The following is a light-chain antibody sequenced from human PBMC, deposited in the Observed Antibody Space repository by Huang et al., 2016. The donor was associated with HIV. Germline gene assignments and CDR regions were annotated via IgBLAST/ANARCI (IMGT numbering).Light chain of an antibody. CDR1: QSVSSN. Sequence: EIVLTQSPATLSVSPGERATLSCGASQSVSSNLDWYQQKPGQAPRLLIYGASTRATGIPGRFSGSGSGTEFTLTISSLQSEDFALYYCQQYNDWPPWTFGQGTKVDIK. J-gene: IGKJ1*01. CDR2: GAS. CDR3: QQYNDWPPWT. V-gene: IGKV3-15*01.